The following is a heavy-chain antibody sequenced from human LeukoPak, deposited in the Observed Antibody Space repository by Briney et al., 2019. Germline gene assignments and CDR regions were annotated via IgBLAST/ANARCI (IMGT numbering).Heavy chain of an antibody. Sequence: GGSLRLSCAASGFTFSSYEISWVRQAPGKGLEWVSYISSSGSTTHYADSVKGRFTISRDNAKNSLYLQMNSLRGEDTAVYYCARARTSQQLNSFDIWGQGTMVTVSS. J-gene: IGHJ3*02. CDR3: ARARTSQQLNSFDI. CDR1: GFTFSSYE. V-gene: IGHV3-48*03. D-gene: IGHD6-13*01. CDR2: ISSSGSTT.